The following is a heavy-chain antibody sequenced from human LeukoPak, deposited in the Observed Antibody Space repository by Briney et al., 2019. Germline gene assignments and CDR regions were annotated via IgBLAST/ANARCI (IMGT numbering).Heavy chain of an antibody. D-gene: IGHD4-11*01. CDR3: ASYSNYGSSYYFDY. CDR1: GGSVSSGDYY. Sequence: SQTLSLTCTVSGGSVSSGDYYWSWIRQPPGKGLEWIGYIYYSGSTYYNPSLKSRVTISVDTSKNQFSLKLSSVTAADTAVYYCASYSNYGSSYYFDYWGQGTLVTVSS. CDR2: IYYSGST. J-gene: IGHJ4*02. V-gene: IGHV4-30-4*01.